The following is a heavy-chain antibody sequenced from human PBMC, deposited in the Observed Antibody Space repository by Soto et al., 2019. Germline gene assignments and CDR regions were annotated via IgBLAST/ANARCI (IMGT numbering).Heavy chain of an antibody. J-gene: IGHJ6*03. CDR3: ARDRMQWLVSYYYHMDV. CDR1: GDSASSNSAA. Sequence: SQTLSLTCAISGDSASSNSAAWNWIRQSPSRGLEWLGRTYYRSKWYNDYAVSVKSRITINPDTSKNQFSLQLNSVTPEDTAVYYCARDRMQWLVSYYYHMDVWGKGTTVTGSS. V-gene: IGHV6-1*01. D-gene: IGHD6-19*01. CDR2: TYYRSKWYN.